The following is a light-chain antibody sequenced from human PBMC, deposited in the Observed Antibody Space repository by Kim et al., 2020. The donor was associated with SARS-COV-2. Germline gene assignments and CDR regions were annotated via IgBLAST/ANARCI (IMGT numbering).Light chain of an antibody. Sequence: DIVLTQSPDTLSLSPGERATLSCRARQTTSSSYLAWYQQKPGQAPRLLIYGASSRATGIPDRFSGSGSGTDFTLTISRLEPVDFAVYYCHQYGSSRWTFGQGTKVDIK. CDR3: HQYGSSRWT. V-gene: IGKV3-20*01. J-gene: IGKJ1*01. CDR1: QTTSSSY. CDR2: GAS.